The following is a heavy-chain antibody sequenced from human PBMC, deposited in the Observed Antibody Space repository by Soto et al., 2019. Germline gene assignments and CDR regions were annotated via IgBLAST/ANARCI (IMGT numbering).Heavy chain of an antibody. Sequence: PGGSLRLSCAASGFTFSSYGMHWVRQALGKGLEWVAVISYDGSNKYYADSVKGRFTISRDNSKNTLYLQMNSLRAEDTAVYYCAKDYNWKPQYYFDYWGQGTLVTVSS. D-gene: IGHD1-20*01. J-gene: IGHJ4*02. CDR2: ISYDGSNK. CDR3: AKDYNWKPQYYFDY. CDR1: GFTFSSYG. V-gene: IGHV3-30*18.